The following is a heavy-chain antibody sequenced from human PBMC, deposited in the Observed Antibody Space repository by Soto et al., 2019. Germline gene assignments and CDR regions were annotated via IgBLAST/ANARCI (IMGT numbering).Heavy chain of an antibody. Sequence: LESGGDLVQPGASLRLSCSAAGFTFSDHFVDCIRQPPGKGLEWIGRTTNKRNNYTTHFAASVSGRFAISRDFSKNSVYLQMNSLKTEDTAVYYCRALGISDSWGQGTLVTVSS. CDR1: GFTFSDHF. D-gene: IGHD1-26*01. CDR2: TTNKRNNYTT. J-gene: IGHJ5*01. CDR3: RALGISDS. V-gene: IGHV3-72*01.